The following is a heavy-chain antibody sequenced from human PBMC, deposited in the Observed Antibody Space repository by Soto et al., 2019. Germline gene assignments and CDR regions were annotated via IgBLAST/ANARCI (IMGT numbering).Heavy chain of an antibody. CDR1: GGSFSGYY. CDR2: INHSGST. CDR3: ARDWNDFYHFDY. J-gene: IGHJ4*02. V-gene: IGHV4-34*01. D-gene: IGHD1-1*01. Sequence: SETLSLTCAVYGGSFSGYYWSWIRQPPGKGLEWIGEINHSGSTNYNPSLKSRVTISVDTSKNQFSLKLSSVTAADTAVYYCARDWNDFYHFDYWGQGTLVTVSS.